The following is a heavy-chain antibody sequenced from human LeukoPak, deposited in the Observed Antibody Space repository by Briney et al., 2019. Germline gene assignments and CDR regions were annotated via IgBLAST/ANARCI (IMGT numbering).Heavy chain of an antibody. CDR2: INHSGST. CDR1: GGSFSGYY. J-gene: IGHJ5*02. CDR3: ARSRAFNSGAFDP. V-gene: IGHV4-34*01. D-gene: IGHD1-26*01. Sequence: SETLSLTCAVYGGSFSGYYWRWVRQPPGKGLEWVGEINHSGSTNYNPSLKSRVPISVDTSKNQFSLRLNSVTAADTAVYYCARSRAFNSGAFDPWGQGSLVTVSS.